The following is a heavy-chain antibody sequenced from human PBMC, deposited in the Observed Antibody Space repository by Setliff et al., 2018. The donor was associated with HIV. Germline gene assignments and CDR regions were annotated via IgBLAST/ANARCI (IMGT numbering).Heavy chain of an antibody. J-gene: IGHJ4*02. D-gene: IGHD5-18*01. Sequence: SETLSLTCSVSGGSISTSHWSWIRQPPGKGLEWIGYIYKSGSTNYNASLKSRVTISADTSKNQFSLKLRSVTAADTAVYYCGRLSDTAMASFDSWGQGTLVTVS. V-gene: IGHV4-59*08. CDR2: IYKSGST. CDR3: GRLSDTAMASFDS. CDR1: GGSISTSH.